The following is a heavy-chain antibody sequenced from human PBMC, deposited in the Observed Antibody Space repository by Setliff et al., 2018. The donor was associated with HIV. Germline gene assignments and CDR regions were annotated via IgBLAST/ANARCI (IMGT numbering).Heavy chain of an antibody. CDR2: INHSGST. J-gene: IGHJ6*03. CDR1: GGSFSAYY. Sequence: TLSLTCAVYGGSFSAYYWTWIRQPPGKGLEWIGEINHSGSTNYNPSLKGRVTISVDTSKNQFSLKLRSVTAADTAIYYCARSDLDNGSGYFDYYSYYMDVWGRGTTVTVSS. CDR3: ARSDLDNGSGYFDYYSYYMDV. V-gene: IGHV4-34*01. D-gene: IGHD3-22*01.